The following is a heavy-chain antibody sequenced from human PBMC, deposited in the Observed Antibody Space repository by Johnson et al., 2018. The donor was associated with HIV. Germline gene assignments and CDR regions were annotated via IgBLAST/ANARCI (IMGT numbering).Heavy chain of an antibody. CDR1: GLTFSHYP. CDR2: ISYDGSNK. CDR3: AKETRDSRSAFDV. Sequence: QVQLVESGGGVVQPGTSLRLSCAASGLTFSHYPMHWVRQAPGKGLEWVAVISYDGSNKYYADSVKGRFTISRDNSKNTLYLQMNSLRAEDTAVYYCAKETRDSRSAFDVWGQGTLVTVSS. V-gene: IGHV3-30*04. J-gene: IGHJ3*01. D-gene: IGHD4-11*01.